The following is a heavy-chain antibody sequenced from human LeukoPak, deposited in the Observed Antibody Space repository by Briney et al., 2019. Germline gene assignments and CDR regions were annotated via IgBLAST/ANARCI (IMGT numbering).Heavy chain of an antibody. D-gene: IGHD2-15*01. CDR1: GYSFTSYG. V-gene: IGHV1-18*01. J-gene: IGHJ4*02. CDR3: AKDCSGGTCYFDY. CDR2: VSAYNGNT. Sequence: ASVKVSCKASGYSFTSYGISWVRQAPGHGLEWMEWVSAYNGNTNSAQKFQGRDTMTTDTSTSTAYMELRRVRSDDTAVYYCAKDCSGGTCYFDYWGQGTLVTVSS.